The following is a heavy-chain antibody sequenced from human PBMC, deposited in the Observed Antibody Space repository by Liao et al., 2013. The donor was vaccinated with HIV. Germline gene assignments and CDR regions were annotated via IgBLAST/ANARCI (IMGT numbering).Heavy chain of an antibody. D-gene: IGHD3-3*01. CDR1: GGSISQYY. Sequence: QVQLRESGPGRVKPSDTLSLTCTVSGGSISQYYWSWIRQPAGQGLEWIGRVYGRGSTNYNPSLKSRITMSVDTSKNQFSLKLSSMTAADTAVYYCARDKGFWSGHYLWYFDLWGRGTLVSVS. CDR2: VYGRGST. V-gene: IGHV4-4*07. J-gene: IGHJ2*01. CDR3: ARDKGFWSGHYLWYFDL.